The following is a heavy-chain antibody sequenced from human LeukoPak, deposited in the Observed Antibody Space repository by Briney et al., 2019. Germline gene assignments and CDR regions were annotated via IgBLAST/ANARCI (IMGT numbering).Heavy chain of an antibody. CDR1: GYTFTSYG. J-gene: IGHJ3*02. CDR3: ARAHCSSTSCYHPPRPHAFDI. CDR2: IIPIFGTA. Sequence: GASVKVSCKASGYTFTSYGISWVRQAPGLGLEWMGGIIPIFGTANYAQKFQGRVTITTDESTSTAYMELSSLRSEDTAVYYCARAHCSSTSCYHPPRPHAFDIWGQGTMVTVSS. V-gene: IGHV1-69*05. D-gene: IGHD2-2*01.